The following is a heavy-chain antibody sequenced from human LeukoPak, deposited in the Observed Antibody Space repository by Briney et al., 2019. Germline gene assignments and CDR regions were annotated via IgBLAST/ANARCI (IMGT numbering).Heavy chain of an antibody. CDR2: IYTSGST. CDR1: GGSISSYY. Sequence: SETLSLTCTVSGGSISSYYWSWIRQPAGKGLEWIGRIYTSGSTNYNPSLKSRVTMSVGTSKNQFSLKLSSVTAADTAVYYCARDLPDSGTIDYWGQGTLVTVSS. J-gene: IGHJ4*02. CDR3: ARDLPDSGTIDY. V-gene: IGHV4-4*07. D-gene: IGHD5-12*01.